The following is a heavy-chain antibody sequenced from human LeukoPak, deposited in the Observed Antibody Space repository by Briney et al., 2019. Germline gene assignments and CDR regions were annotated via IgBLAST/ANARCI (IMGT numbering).Heavy chain of an antibody. Sequence: GGSLRLSCAAYGFTVSTNYMSWVRQAPGKGLEWVSVIYSGGSTYYADSVKGRFTISRDNSKNIFDLQMNSLRAEDTAVYDCGRGSAYSHWGQGTLVTVSS. CDR3: GRGSAYSH. CDR2: IYSGGST. J-gene: IGHJ4*02. CDR1: GFTVSTNY. D-gene: IGHD3-22*01. V-gene: IGHV3-66*02.